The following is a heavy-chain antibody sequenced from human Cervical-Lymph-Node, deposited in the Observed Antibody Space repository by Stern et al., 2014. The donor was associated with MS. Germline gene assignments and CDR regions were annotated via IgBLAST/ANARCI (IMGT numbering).Heavy chain of an antibody. Sequence: QLVQSGAEMKKPGASVKVSCMASGYSFTSYFIIWVRQAPGHGLEWMGIISHSAGNTNYAQKFQGRVVMTSDTSTGTVYLELSSLRSEDTAVYYCARDEGADYWGQGTLVTVSS. CDR2: ISHSAGNT. CDR1: GYSFTSYF. V-gene: IGHV1-46*01. J-gene: IGHJ4*02. CDR3: ARDEGADY.